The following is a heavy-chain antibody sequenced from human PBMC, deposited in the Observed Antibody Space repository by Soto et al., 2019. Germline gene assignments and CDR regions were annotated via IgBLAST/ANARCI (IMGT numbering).Heavy chain of an antibody. D-gene: IGHD2-21*01. Sequence: GGSLRLSCAASGFTFSDYYMSWIRQAPGKGLEWVSYISSSGSTIYYADSVKGRFTISRDNAKNSLYLQMNSLRAEDTAVYYCARALVEMAIIIYYYGMDVWGQGTTVTVSS. CDR3: ARALVEMAIIIYYYGMDV. J-gene: IGHJ6*02. V-gene: IGHV3-11*01. CDR1: GFTFSDYY. CDR2: ISSSGSTI.